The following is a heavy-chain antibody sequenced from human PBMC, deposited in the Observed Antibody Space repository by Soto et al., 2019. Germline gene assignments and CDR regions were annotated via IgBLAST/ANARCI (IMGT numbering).Heavy chain of an antibody. J-gene: IGHJ6*02. D-gene: IGHD4-17*01. CDR3: ARTVGYYYGMDV. Sequence: ASVKVSCNASGYTFTSYAMHLVRQAPGQRLEWMGWINAGNGNTKYSQKFQGRVTITRDTSASTAYMELSSLRSEDTAVYYCARTVGYYYGMDVWGQGTTVTVS. CDR2: INAGNGNT. V-gene: IGHV1-3*01. CDR1: GYTFTSYA.